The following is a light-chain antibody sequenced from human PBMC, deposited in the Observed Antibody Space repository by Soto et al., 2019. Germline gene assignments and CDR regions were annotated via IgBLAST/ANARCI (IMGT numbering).Light chain of an antibody. V-gene: IGLV1-40*01. CDR2: GNS. J-gene: IGLJ1*01. CDR1: SSNIGAGYD. CDR3: QSYDSSLSAYV. Sequence: SVLTQPPSVSGAPGQRVTISCTGSSSNIGAGYDVHWYQQLPGTAPKLLIYGNSNRPSGVPDRFSGFKSGTSASLAITGLQAEDEADYYCQSYDSSLSAYVFGTGTKVTVL.